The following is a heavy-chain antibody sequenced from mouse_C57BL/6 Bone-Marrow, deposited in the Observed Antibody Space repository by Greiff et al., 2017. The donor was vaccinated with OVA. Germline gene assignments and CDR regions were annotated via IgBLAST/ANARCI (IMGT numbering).Heavy chain of an antibody. CDR3: ARDRDLFAY. Sequence: DVMLVESGGGLVKPGGSLKLSCAASGFTFSSYAMSWVRQTPEKRLEWVATISDGGSYTYYPDNVKGRFTISRDNAKNNLFLQMSHLKSEDTAMYYCARDRDLFAYWGQGTLVTVSA. V-gene: IGHV5-4*01. CDR2: ISDGGSYT. J-gene: IGHJ3*01. CDR1: GFTFSSYA. D-gene: IGHD3-3*01.